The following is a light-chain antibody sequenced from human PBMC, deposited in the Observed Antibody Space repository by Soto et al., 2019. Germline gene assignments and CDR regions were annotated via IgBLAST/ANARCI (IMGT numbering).Light chain of an antibody. J-gene: IGLJ3*02. Sequence: QSVLTQPPSASGTPGQGVTISCSGSSSNIGSEYVVWYQHLPGTAPKLLIYRNNQRPSGVPDRFAGSKSGTSASLAISGLRSEDEADYYCAARDDSLSGHWVFGGGTKLTVL. CDR1: SSNIGSEY. V-gene: IGLV1-47*01. CDR3: AARDDSLSGHWV. CDR2: RNN.